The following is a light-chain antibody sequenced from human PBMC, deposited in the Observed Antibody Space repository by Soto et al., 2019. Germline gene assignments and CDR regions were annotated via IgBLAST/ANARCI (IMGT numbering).Light chain of an antibody. CDR2: DAS. CDR3: QEGTYWPA. J-gene: IGKJ4*01. V-gene: IGKV3-11*01. CDR1: QSVSGS. Sequence: EIVLTQSPAILSLSPGETATLSCRASQSVSGSLGWYQQKPGQAPRLIIYDASVRATGIPARFSGSGSGTDFTLTISSLEPEDFAVYYCQEGTYWPAFGGGNKLEIK.